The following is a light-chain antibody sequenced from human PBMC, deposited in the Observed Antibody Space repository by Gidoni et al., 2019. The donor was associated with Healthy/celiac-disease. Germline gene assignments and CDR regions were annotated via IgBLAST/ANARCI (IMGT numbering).Light chain of an antibody. CDR3: QAWDSSTAV. V-gene: IGLV3-1*01. Sequence: SYELTQPPSVSVSPGQTASITCSGDKLVDKGAYWYQQKPGQAPVLVIYQDSKRPSGIPERFSGSNSGNTATLTISGTQAMDEADYYCQAWDSSTAVFGGGTKLTVL. J-gene: IGLJ2*01. CDR2: QDS. CDR1: KLVDKG.